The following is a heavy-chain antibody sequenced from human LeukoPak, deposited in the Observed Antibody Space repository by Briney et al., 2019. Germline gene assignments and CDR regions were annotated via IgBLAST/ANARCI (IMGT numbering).Heavy chain of an antibody. J-gene: IGHJ5*02. Sequence: GGSLRLSCAASGFTFSSYGMHWVRQAPGKGLEWVAVISYDGSNKYYADSVKGRFTISRDNSKNTLYLQMNSLRAEDTAVYYCARDGVRSGRIKTWGQGTLVTVSS. D-gene: IGHD2-15*01. V-gene: IGHV3-30*03. CDR1: GFTFSSYG. CDR3: ARDGVRSGRIKT. CDR2: ISYDGSNK.